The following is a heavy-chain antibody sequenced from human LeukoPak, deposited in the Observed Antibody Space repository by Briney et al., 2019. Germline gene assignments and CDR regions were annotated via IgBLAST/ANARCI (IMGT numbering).Heavy chain of an antibody. D-gene: IGHD3-10*01. V-gene: IGHV3-74*01. Sequence: PGGSLRLSCAASGFTFNFYWMHWVRQVPGKGLVWVSRINSDGSRTNYVDSAKGRFTISRDNAKNTLFLQMNSLGAEDSATYYCARGNFYSGSGSSPLDSWGQGTVVTVSS. CDR1: GFTFNFYW. CDR3: ARGNFYSGSGSSPLDS. CDR2: INSDGSRT. J-gene: IGHJ4*02.